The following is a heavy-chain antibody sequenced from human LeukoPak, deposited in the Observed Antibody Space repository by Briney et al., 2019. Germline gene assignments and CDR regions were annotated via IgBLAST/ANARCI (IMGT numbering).Heavy chain of an antibody. CDR1: GFTSSSYG. V-gene: IGHV3-23*01. CDR3: ARHRFPNCGGDCYYDN. CDR2: ISGSGGST. Sequence: GASLRLSCASSGFTSSSYGTSWVRQAPGKGLEWVSGISGSGGSTYYADSVKGRFTISRDNSKNTLYLQMNSLRAEDTAVYYCARHRFPNCGGDCYYDNWGQGALVTVSS. J-gene: IGHJ4*02. D-gene: IGHD2-21*02.